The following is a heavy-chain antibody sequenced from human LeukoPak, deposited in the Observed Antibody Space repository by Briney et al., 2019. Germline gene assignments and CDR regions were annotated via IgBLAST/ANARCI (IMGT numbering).Heavy chain of an antibody. D-gene: IGHD1-1*01. CDR1: GYTFTGYY. V-gene: IGHV1-18*04. CDR3: ARVGTGSIDY. Sequence: ASVKVSCKASGYTFTGYYTHWVRQAPGQGLEWMGWISAYNGNTNYAQKLQGRVTMTTDTSTSTAYMELRSLRSDDTAVYYCARVGTGSIDYWGQGTLVTVSS. CDR2: ISAYNGNT. J-gene: IGHJ4*02.